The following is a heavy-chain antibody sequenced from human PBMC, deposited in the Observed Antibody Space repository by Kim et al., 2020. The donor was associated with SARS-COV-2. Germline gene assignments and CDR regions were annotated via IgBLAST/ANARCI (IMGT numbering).Heavy chain of an antibody. CDR2: ISGSGGST. CDR1: GFTFSSYA. Sequence: GGSLRLSCAASGFTFSSYAMSWVRQAPGKGLEWVSAISGSGGSTYYADSVKGRFTISRDNSKNTLYLQMNSLRAEDTAVYYCAKDQLAQHDFWSGYYSLVPHSAFDYWGQGTLVTVSS. J-gene: IGHJ4*02. V-gene: IGHV3-23*01. CDR3: AKDQLAQHDFWSGYYSLVPHSAFDY. D-gene: IGHD3-3*01.